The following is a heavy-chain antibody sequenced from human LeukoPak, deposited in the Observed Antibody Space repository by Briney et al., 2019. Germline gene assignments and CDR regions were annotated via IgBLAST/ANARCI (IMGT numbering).Heavy chain of an antibody. Sequence: GESLKISCKGSGYSFTSYWIGWVRQMPGKGQEWVGIIYPGDSDTRYSPSFQGQVTISADKSISTAYLQWSSLKASDTAMYYCARLSLARLLADDAFDIWGQGTMVTVSS. J-gene: IGHJ3*02. CDR1: GYSFTSYW. D-gene: IGHD3-22*01. CDR2: IYPGDSDT. V-gene: IGHV5-51*01. CDR3: ARLSLARLLADDAFDI.